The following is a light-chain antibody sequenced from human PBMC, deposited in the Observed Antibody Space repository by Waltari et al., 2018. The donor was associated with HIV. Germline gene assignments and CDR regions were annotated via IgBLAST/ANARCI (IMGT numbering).Light chain of an antibody. CDR2: WAS. CDR3: QQYFRIPPT. CDR1: RTILYSYAHRKL. J-gene: IGKJ4*01. Sequence: DIVMTQSPDSLPVSLGERATINCTSSRTILYSYAHRKLLAWYQQKPRQPPKLLISWASTRESGVPDRFSGSGSGTDFTLTITRLQAEDVAVYHCQQYFRIPPTFGGGTKVEIK. V-gene: IGKV4-1*01.